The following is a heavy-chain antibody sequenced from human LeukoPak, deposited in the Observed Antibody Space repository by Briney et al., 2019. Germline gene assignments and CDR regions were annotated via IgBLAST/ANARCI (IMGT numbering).Heavy chain of an antibody. J-gene: IGHJ4*02. D-gene: IGHD1-26*01. CDR1: GFTFSSNY. V-gene: IGHV3-66*01. Sequence: GGSLRLSCAASGFTFSSNYMSWVRQAPGKGLEWVSVIYSGGSTYYADSVKGRFTISRDNSKNTLYLQMNSLRAEDTAVYYCARGREQSYFDYWGQGTLVTLSS. CDR2: IYSGGST. CDR3: ARGREQSYFDY.